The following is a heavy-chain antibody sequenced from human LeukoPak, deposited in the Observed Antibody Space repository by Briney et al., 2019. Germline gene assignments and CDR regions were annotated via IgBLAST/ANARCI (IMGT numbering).Heavy chain of an antibody. CDR1: GNGFSSYW. CDR3: AGRHSSAWDYFDY. V-gene: IGHV5-51*01. D-gene: IGHD6-19*01. CDR2: IYVGDSHT. Sequence: GESLKISCEGSGNGFSSYWIAWVRQVPGKGLEYMGIIYVGDSHTAYSPSFEGQVTISADKSINTVYLQWSSLKASDTAMYYCAGRHSSAWDYFDYWGQGTLVTVSS. J-gene: IGHJ4*02.